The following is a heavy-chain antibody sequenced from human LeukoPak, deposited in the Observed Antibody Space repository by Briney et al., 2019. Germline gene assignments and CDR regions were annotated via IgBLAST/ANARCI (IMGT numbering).Heavy chain of an antibody. Sequence: ASVKVSCKASGYTFTSYDINWVRQATGQGLEWMGWMNPNSGNTGYAQKFPGRVTMTRNTSISTAYMEPSSLKSEDTAVYYCARGASGGYFDWSKRYFDYWGQGTLVTVSS. CDR2: MNPNSGNT. V-gene: IGHV1-8*01. J-gene: IGHJ4*02. CDR3: ARGASGGYFDWSKRYFDY. CDR1: GYTFTSYD. D-gene: IGHD3-9*01.